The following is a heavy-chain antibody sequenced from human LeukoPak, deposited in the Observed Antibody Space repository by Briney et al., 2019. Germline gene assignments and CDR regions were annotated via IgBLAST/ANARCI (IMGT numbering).Heavy chain of an antibody. V-gene: IGHV3-23*01. Sequence: GGSLRLSCAASGFTFSSYGMHWVRQAPGKGLEWVSVTSGSGGSTYYADSVKGRFTISRDNSKNTLYLQMNSLRAEDTAVYYCAIDLVGATTPDYWGQGTLVTVSS. CDR2: TSGSGGST. CDR3: AIDLVGATTPDY. J-gene: IGHJ4*02. D-gene: IGHD1-26*01. CDR1: GFTFSSYG.